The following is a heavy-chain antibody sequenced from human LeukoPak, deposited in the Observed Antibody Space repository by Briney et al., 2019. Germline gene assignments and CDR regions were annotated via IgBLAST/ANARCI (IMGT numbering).Heavy chain of an antibody. D-gene: IGHD6-19*01. Sequence: PGGSLRLSCAASGFTFRNYWMTWVRQAPGKGLEWVSVIYDSGATYYADSVKGRFLIFRDTSKNTVDLQMNSLRVEDTAVYYCAGRRSSGWYAYWGQGTLVTVSS. CDR1: GFTFRNYW. CDR2: IYDSGAT. V-gene: IGHV3-53*01. J-gene: IGHJ4*02. CDR3: AGRRSSGWYAY.